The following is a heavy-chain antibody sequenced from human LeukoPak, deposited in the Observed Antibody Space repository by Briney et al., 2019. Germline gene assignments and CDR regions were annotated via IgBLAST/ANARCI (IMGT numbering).Heavy chain of an antibody. Sequence: ASVKVSCKASGYTFTSYYMHWVRQAPGQGLEWMGIINPSGGSTSYAQKFQGRVTMTRDTSTSTVYMELSSLRSEDTAVYYCAADLHGDRRVIYYYYGMDVWGQGTTVTVSS. CDR2: INPSGGST. CDR3: AADLHGDRRVIYYYYGMDV. J-gene: IGHJ6*02. V-gene: IGHV1-46*01. CDR1: GYTFTSYY. D-gene: IGHD4-17*01.